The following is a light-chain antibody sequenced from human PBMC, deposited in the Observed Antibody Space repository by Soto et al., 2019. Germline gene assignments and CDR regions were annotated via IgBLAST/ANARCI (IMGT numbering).Light chain of an antibody. J-gene: IGLJ2*01. CDR1: SSDVGGYNY. CDR3: CSYSGSYTLV. CDR2: DVS. Sequence: QSALTQPRSVSGSPGQSVTISCTGTSSDVGGYNYVSWYQQHPGKAPNLMIYDVSKRPSGVPDRFSGSKSGNTASLTISGLQAEDEADYSCCSYSGSYTLVFGGGTKLTVL. V-gene: IGLV2-11*01.